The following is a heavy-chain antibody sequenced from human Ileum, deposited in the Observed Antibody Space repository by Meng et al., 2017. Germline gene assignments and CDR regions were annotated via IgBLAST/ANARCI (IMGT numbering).Heavy chain of an antibody. J-gene: IGHJ3*02. V-gene: IGHV3-7*01. Sequence: GGPLRPSCAAPGFTFSSYRMSWVRQAPGKGWEWVANIKQDGREKYYVDSVKGRFTISRDNAKNSLYLQMNSLRAEDTAVYYCARGHYYGSGTEDAFDIWGQGRMVTVSS. CDR1: GFTFSSYR. CDR2: IKQDGREK. CDR3: ARGHYYGSGTEDAFDI. D-gene: IGHD3-10*01.